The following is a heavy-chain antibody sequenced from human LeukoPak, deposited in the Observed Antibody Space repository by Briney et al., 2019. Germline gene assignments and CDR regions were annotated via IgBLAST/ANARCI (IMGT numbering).Heavy chain of an antibody. D-gene: IGHD6-13*01. Sequence: GGSLRLSCAASGFTFSSYAMSWVRQAPGKGLEWVSVIYSGGSTYYADSVKGRFTISRHNSKNTLYLQMNSLRAEDTAVYYCAKYPLAAAAAYYFDYWGQGTLVTVSS. CDR1: GFTFSSYA. J-gene: IGHJ4*02. CDR3: AKYPLAAAAAYYFDY. CDR2: IYSGGST. V-gene: IGHV3-23*03.